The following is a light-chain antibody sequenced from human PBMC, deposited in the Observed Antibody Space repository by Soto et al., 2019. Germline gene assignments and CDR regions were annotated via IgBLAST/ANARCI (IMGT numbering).Light chain of an antibody. V-gene: IGKV4-1*01. J-gene: IGKJ1*01. Sequence: DIVMTQSPDSLAVSLGERATINCKSSQSVLYSSNNKNYLAWYQQKPGQPPNLLIYWASTRESGVPDRFSGSGSGTDFTLTISSLQADDVAVYYCQQYYSTLSWTFGQGTKVEIK. CDR2: WAS. CDR3: QQYYSTLSWT. CDR1: QSVLYSSNNKNY.